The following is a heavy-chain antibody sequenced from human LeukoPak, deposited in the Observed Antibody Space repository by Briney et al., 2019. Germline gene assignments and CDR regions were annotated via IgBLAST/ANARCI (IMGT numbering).Heavy chain of an antibody. V-gene: IGHV1-8*03. CDR3: ARSGISGWYRNWFDP. CDR2: MNPNSGNT. D-gene: IGHD6-19*01. Sequence: ASVTVSCKASGYTFTIYDINWVRQATGQGLEWMGWMNPNSGNTGYAQKFQGRVTITRNTSISTAYMELSSLRSEDTAVYYCARSGISGWYRNWFDPWGQGTLVTVSS. CDR1: GYTFTIYD. J-gene: IGHJ5*02.